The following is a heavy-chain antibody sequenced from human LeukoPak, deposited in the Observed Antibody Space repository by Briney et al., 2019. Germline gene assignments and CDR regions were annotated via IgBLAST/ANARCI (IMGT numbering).Heavy chain of an antibody. Sequence: SGTLSLTCAVSGGSISSSNWWSWVRQPPGKGLEWIGEIYHSGSTNYNPSLKSRVTISVGKSKNQFSLKLSSVTAADTAVYYCARDLAGNNGMDVWGQGTTVTVSS. D-gene: IGHD6-19*01. CDR3: ARDLAGNNGMDV. CDR2: IYHSGST. J-gene: IGHJ6*02. V-gene: IGHV4-4*02. CDR1: GGSISSSNW.